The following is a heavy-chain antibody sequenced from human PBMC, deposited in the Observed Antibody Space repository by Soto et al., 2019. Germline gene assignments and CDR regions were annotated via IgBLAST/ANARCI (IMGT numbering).Heavy chain of an antibody. CDR2: INHSGST. J-gene: IGHJ4*02. CDR1: GGSFSGYY. D-gene: IGHD4-4*01. Sequence: SETLSLTCAVYGGSFSGYYWSWIRQPPGKGLEWIGEINHSGSTNYNPSLKSRVTISVDTSKNQFSLKLSSVTAADTAVYYCARKMGVTRAPWYFDYWCQGTLVTVSS. CDR3: ARKMGVTRAPWYFDY. V-gene: IGHV4-34*01.